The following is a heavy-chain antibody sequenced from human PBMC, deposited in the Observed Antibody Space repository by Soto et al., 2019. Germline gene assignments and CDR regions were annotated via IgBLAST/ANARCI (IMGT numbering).Heavy chain of an antibody. CDR2: INHSGST. D-gene: IGHD2-2*01. Sequence: PSETLSLTCAVYGGSFSGYYWSWIRQPPGKGLEWIGEINHSGSTNYNPSLKSRVTMSVDTSKNQFSLKLSSVTAADTAVYYCARVVVPAAIYYYGMDVWGQGTTVTVSS. J-gene: IGHJ6*02. CDR1: GGSFSGYY. V-gene: IGHV4-34*01. CDR3: ARVVVPAAIYYYGMDV.